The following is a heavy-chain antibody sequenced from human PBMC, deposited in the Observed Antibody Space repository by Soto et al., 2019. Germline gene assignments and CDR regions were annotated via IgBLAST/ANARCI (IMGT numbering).Heavy chain of an antibody. J-gene: IGHJ4*02. CDR1: GFTFSSYS. V-gene: IGHV3-48*01. CDR3: ARDVPYCSGGSCYFFDY. CDR2: ISSSSSTI. Sequence: GGSLRLSCAASGFTFSSYSMNWVRQAPGKGLEWVSYISSSSSTIYYADSVKGRFTISRDNAKNSLYLQMNSLRAEDTAVYYCARDVPYCSGGSCYFFDYWGQGTLVTVSS. D-gene: IGHD2-15*01.